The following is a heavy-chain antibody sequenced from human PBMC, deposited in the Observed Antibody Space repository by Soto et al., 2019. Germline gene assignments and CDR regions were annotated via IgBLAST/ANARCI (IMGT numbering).Heavy chain of an antibody. CDR3: AKDPTVYYGMDV. CDR1: GFTFSSYG. D-gene: IGHD4-17*01. V-gene: IGHV3-30*18. Sequence: QVQLVESGGGVVQPGRSLRLSCAASGFTFSSYGMHWVRQAPGKGLEWVAVISYDGSNKYYADSVKGRFTISRDNSKNTLYLQMNSLRAEDTAVYYCAKDPTVYYGMDVWGQGTTVTVSS. J-gene: IGHJ6*02. CDR2: ISYDGSNK.